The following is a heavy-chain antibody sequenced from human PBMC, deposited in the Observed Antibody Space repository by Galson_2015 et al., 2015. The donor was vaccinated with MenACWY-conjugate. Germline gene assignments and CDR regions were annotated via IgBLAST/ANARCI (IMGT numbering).Heavy chain of an antibody. J-gene: IGHJ6*02. CDR2: IKKDGSEK. Sequence: PLRLPCAAPGLTLRNSWPTWVRPAPGQGLAWVASIKKDGSEKYYVDSVNGRFTIARDNAKNSLYLEMNSLSVEDTAVYSCARGHYGMDVWVQGTTVTASS. CDR1: GLTLRNSW. V-gene: IGHV3-7*03. CDR3: ARGHYGMDV.